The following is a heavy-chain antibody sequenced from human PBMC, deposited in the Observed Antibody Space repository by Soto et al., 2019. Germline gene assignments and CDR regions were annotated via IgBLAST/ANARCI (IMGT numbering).Heavy chain of an antibody. Sequence: PSETLSLTCTVSGAAISSSSYSWGWIRQPPGKGLEWIGSIYYSGSTYYNPSHKSRVTISVDTSKNQFALKLGFVTAADTAVYYCARRGVRVVIGHIGYWGQGTLGTVSS. J-gene: IGHJ4*02. CDR3: ARRGVRVVIGHIGY. D-gene: IGHD3-22*01. CDR2: IYYSGST. CDR1: GAAISSSSYS. V-gene: IGHV4-39*01.